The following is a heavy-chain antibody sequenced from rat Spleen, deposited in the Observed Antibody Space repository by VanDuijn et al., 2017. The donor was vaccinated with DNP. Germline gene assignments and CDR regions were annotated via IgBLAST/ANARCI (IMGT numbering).Heavy chain of an antibody. J-gene: IGHJ2*01. CDR1: GFIFNDYG. CDR2: ISSGGGTT. V-gene: IGHV5S13*01. D-gene: IGHD1-2*01. Sequence: EVQLVESGGGFVQPGRSLKLSCAASGFIFNDYGMAWVRQTPKKGLEWVATISSGGGTTYYRDSVKGRFTISRDDAKSTLYLQMDSLRSEDTATYYCATDQGTITAPFDYWGQGVTVTVSS. CDR3: ATDQGTITAPFDY.